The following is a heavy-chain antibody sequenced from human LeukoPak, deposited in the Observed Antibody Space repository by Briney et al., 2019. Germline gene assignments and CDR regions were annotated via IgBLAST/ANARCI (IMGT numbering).Heavy chain of an antibody. CDR3: VQEIVGAPTPGAY. V-gene: IGHV4-4*02. D-gene: IGHD1-26*01. J-gene: IGHJ4*02. CDR2: VHKSGST. Sequence: PSETLSLTCAVSTDSITSNWWSWVRQPPGKGLEWIGEVHKSGSTNYYPSLQSRVTISIDKSKNQIALELTSVTAADTAVYYCVQEIVGAPTPGAYWGQGILVTVSS. CDR1: TDSITSNW.